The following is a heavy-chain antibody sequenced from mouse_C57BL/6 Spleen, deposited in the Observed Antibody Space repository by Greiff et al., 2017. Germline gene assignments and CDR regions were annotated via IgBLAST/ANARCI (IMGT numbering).Heavy chain of an antibody. CDR2: IDPENGDT. Sequence: DVKLVESGAELVRPGASVKLSCTASGFNIKDDYMHWVKQRPEQGLEWIGWIDPENGDTEYASKFQGKATITADTSSNPAYLQLSSLTSEDTAVYYCTTRDYYAMDYWGQGTSGTVSS. CDR3: TTRDYYAMDY. V-gene: IGHV14-4*01. D-gene: IGHD3-1*01. J-gene: IGHJ4*01. CDR1: GFNIKDDY.